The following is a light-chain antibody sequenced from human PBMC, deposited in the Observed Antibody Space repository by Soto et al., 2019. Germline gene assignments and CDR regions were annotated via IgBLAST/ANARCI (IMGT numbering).Light chain of an antibody. J-gene: IGLJ3*02. CDR1: SSDVGGYKY. V-gene: IGLV2-14*01. CDR2: EVS. Sequence: QSALTQPASVSGSPGQSITISCTGTSSDVGGYKYVSWFQQHPGKAPKLMIYEVSNRPSGVSNRFSGSKSGNTASLTISGLLAEDEADYYCISYTSSSTWVFGGGTKLTVL. CDR3: ISYTSSSTWV.